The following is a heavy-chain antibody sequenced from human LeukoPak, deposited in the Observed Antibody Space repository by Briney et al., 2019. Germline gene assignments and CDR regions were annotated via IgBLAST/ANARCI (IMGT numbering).Heavy chain of an antibody. D-gene: IGHD1-1*01. J-gene: IGHJ4*02. Sequence: GGSLRLSCAASGFTFSSYAMSWVRQAPGKGLEWVSGISGSGGSTYYADSVKGRFTISRDNSKNTLYLQMNSLRAEDTAVYYCATVHVNVWTFDCWGQGTLVTVSS. CDR3: ATVHVNVWTFDC. V-gene: IGHV3-23*01. CDR1: GFTFSSYA. CDR2: ISGSGGST.